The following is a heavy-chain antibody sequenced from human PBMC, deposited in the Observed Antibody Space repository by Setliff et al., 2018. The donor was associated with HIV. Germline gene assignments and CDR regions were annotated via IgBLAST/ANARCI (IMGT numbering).Heavy chain of an antibody. V-gene: IGHV3-11*04. CDR3: ARDRSPRGDGPSYDFAWALDL. CDR2: INVDGSAA. Sequence: GGSLRLSCTASSSTLRDHYITWIRQAPGKGLEWVSYINVDGSAAFYADAVKGRFTISRDNARNSLFLQMNNLRADDTAVYYCARDRSPRGDGPSYDFAWALDLWGQGTMVTVSS. CDR1: SSTLRDHY. D-gene: IGHD2-21*01. J-gene: IGHJ3*01.